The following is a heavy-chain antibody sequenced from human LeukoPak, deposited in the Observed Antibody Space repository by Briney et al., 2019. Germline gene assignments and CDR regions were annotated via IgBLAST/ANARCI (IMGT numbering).Heavy chain of an antibody. CDR2: IIPIFGTA. Sequence: SVKVSCKASGGTFSSYAISWVRQAPGQGLEWMGGIIPIFGTANYAQKFQGRVTITTDESTSTAYMELSSLRSEDTAVYYCARTPGSGSSWYKDPWDYYYYYMDVWGKGTTVTVSS. CDR3: ARTPGSGSSWYKDPWDYYYYYMDV. J-gene: IGHJ6*03. CDR1: GGTFSSYA. D-gene: IGHD6-13*01. V-gene: IGHV1-69*05.